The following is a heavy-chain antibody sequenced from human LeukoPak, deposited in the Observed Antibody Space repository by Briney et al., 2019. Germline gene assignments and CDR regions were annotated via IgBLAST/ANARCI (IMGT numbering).Heavy chain of an antibody. D-gene: IGHD3-9*01. CDR2: IYYSGST. J-gene: IGHJ5*02. CDR1: GGSISSYY. V-gene: IGHV4-59*01. CDR3: ARVDRLTGYDP. Sequence: SETLSLTCTVSGGSISSYYWSWIRQPPGKELEWIGYIYYSGSTNYNPSLKSRVTISVDTSKNQFSLKLSSVTAADTAVYYCARVDRLTGYDPWGQGTLVTVSS.